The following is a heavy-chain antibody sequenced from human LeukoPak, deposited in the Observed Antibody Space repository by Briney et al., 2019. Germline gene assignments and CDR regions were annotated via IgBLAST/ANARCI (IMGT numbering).Heavy chain of an antibody. CDR1: GVSISSYY. V-gene: IGHV4-59*01. Sequence: NPSETLSLTCSVSGVSISSYYWSWLRQPPGMGLEWIGVMHDSGTTFYNPSLKSRVTMSVDTSKMQFSLHLSSVTAADTAIYYCATYKRIGGRYVHDYWGQGTLVTVSS. J-gene: IGHJ4*02. CDR3: ATYKRIGGRYVHDY. D-gene: IGHD4-23*01. CDR2: MHDSGTT.